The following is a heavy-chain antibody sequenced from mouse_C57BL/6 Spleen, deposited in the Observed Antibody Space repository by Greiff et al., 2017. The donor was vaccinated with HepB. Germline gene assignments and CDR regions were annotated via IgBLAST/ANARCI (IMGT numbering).Heavy chain of an antibody. CDR2: IYPGSGST. CDR1: GYTFTSYW. D-gene: IGHD3-3*01. V-gene: IGHV1-55*01. CDR3: ARFRDSTGYYAMDY. J-gene: IGHJ4*01. Sequence: QVQLQQSGAELVKPGASVKMSCKASGYTFTSYWITWVKQRPGQGLEWIGDIYPGSGSTNYNEKFKSKATLTVDTSSSTAYMQLSSLTSEDSAVYYCARFRDSTGYYAMDYWGQGTSVTVSS.